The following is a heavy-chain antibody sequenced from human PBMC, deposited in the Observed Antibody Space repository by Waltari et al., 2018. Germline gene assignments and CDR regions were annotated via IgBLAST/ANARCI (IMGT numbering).Heavy chain of an antibody. CDR3: AREYELSYGYGFDY. CDR2: IYTSGST. CDR1: GGSISSGSYY. V-gene: IGHV4-61*02. J-gene: IGHJ4*02. D-gene: IGHD5-18*01. Sequence: QVQLQESGPGLVKPSQTLSLTCTVSGGSISSGSYYWSWIRQPAGKGLEWIGRIYTSGSTNYNPSLKSRVTISVDTSKNQFSLKLSSVTAADTAVYYCAREYELSYGYGFDYWGQGTLVTVSS.